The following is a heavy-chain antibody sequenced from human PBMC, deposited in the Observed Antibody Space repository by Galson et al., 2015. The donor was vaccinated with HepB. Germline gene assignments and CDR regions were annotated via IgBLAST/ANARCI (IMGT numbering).Heavy chain of an antibody. V-gene: IGHV1-24*01. CDR3: ATVAHSTIFGVVIDPVPSPDYGMDV. D-gene: IGHD3-3*01. CDR1: GDTLTKLS. Sequence: SVKVSCKVSGDTLTKLSIYWVRQAPGKGLQWMARFDPEDGEIYAQKFQGRVTMTEDTPTDTAYMELSSLRSEDTAVYYCATVAHSTIFGVVIDPVPSPDYGMDVWGQGTTVT. CDR2: FDPEDGEI. J-gene: IGHJ6*02.